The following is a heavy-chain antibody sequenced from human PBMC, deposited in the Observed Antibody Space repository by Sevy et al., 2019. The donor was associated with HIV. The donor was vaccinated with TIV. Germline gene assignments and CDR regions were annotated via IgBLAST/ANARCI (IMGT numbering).Heavy chain of an antibody. CDR3: ARHFGSTSCSHAFDI. Sequence: SETLSLTCAFYGGSFSGYYWSWIRQPPGKGLEWIGEINHSGSTNYNPSLKSRVTISVDTSKNQFSLKLSSVTAADTAVYYCARHFGSTSCSHAFDIWGQGTMVTVSS. V-gene: IGHV4-34*01. CDR2: INHSGST. J-gene: IGHJ3*02. CDR1: GGSFSGYY. D-gene: IGHD2-2*01.